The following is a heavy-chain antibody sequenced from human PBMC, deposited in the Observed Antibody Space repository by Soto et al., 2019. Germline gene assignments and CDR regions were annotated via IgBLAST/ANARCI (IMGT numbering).Heavy chain of an antibody. CDR1: GGSISSGGYY. Sequence: SETLSLTCTVSGGSISSGGYYWSWIRQHPGKGLEWIGYIYYSGSTYYNPSLKSRVTISVDTSKNQFSLKLSSVTAADTAVYYCARVRNYGDEDEVYYYYGMDVWGQGTTVTVSS. CDR2: IYYSGST. V-gene: IGHV4-31*03. D-gene: IGHD4-17*01. CDR3: ARVRNYGDEDEVYYYYGMDV. J-gene: IGHJ6*02.